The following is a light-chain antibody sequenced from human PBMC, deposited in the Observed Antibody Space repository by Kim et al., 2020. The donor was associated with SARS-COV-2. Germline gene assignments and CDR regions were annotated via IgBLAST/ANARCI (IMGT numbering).Light chain of an antibody. CDR2: RTS. J-gene: IGKJ1*01. Sequence: DIQMTQSPSTLSASIGDRVIITCRASQSIDTWLAWYQHKPGKAPKVLIYRTSTLESGVPSRFSGTGSGTDFTLTISSLQPDDFATYYCQQYKSYSTFGQGTKVDIK. CDR1: QSIDTW. CDR3: QQYKSYST. V-gene: IGKV1-5*03.